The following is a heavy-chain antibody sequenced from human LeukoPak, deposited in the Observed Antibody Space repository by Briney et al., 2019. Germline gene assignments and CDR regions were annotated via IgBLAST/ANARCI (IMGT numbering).Heavy chain of an antibody. CDR3: ARSEDTAMVFSY. CDR1: GSTFSSYS. V-gene: IGHV3-21*01. Sequence: GGSLRLSCAASGSTFSSYSMNWVRQAPGKGLEWVSSISSSSSYIYYADSVKGRFTIPRDNAKNSLYLQMNSLRAEDTAVYYCARSEDTAMVFSYWGQGTLVTVSS. D-gene: IGHD5-18*01. CDR2: ISSSSSYI. J-gene: IGHJ4*02.